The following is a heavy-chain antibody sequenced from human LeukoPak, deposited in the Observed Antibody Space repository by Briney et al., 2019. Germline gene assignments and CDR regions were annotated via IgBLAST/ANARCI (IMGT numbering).Heavy chain of an antibody. CDR1: DGSINSHY. J-gene: IGHJ6*02. CDR3: ARGRSSYYGMDV. D-gene: IGHD1-26*01. CDR2: IYYNGNT. V-gene: IGHV4-59*11. Sequence: SETLSLTCSVSDGSINSHYWNWIRRPPGKGLEWIGYIYYNGNTNYSPSLKSRVTMSVDTSKNLFSLKVSSVTAADTAVYYCARGRSSYYGMDVWGQGTTVTVSS.